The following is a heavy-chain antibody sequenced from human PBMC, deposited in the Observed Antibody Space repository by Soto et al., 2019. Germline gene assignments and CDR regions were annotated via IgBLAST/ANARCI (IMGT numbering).Heavy chain of an antibody. CDR3: ARILSSGDKDYYGMDV. D-gene: IGHD2-21*01. J-gene: IGHJ6*02. CDR2: IDWDDDK. Sequence: GSGPTLVNPTQTLTLTCTFSGFSLSTSGMCVSWIRQPPGKALEWLALIDWDDDKYYSTSLKTRLTISKDTSKNQVVLTMTNMDPVDTATYYCARILSSGDKDYYGMDVWGQGTTVTVSS. V-gene: IGHV2-70*01. CDR1: GFSLSTSGMC.